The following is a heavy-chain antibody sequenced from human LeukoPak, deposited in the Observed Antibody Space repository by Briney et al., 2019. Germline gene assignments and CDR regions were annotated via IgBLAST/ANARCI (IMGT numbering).Heavy chain of an antibody. CDR1: GFTFDDYG. CDR3: AKDTEAVAVSGHFDY. Sequence: GRSLRLSCAASGFTFDDYGMHWVRQAPGRGLEWVSGISWSSGSIGYADSVKGRFTISRDNAKNSLYLQMNSLRPEDTALYYCAKDTEAVAVSGHFDYWGQGTLVTVSS. D-gene: IGHD6-19*01. CDR2: ISWSSGSI. V-gene: IGHV3-9*01. J-gene: IGHJ4*02.